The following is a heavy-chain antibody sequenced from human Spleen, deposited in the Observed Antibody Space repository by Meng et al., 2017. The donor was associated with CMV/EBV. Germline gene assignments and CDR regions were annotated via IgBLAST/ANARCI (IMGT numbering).Heavy chain of an antibody. D-gene: IGHD5-18*01. CDR2: IIPIFGTA. V-gene: IGHV1-69*12. Sequence: QVRVVEAGAEVKKPGSSVKVSCKAFGGTFSSYAISWVRQAPGQGLEWMGGIIPIFGTANYAQKFQGRVTITADESTSTAYMELSSLRSEDTAVYYCARDFVRSYGPFDYWGQGTLVTVSS. CDR3: ARDFVRSYGPFDY. J-gene: IGHJ4*02. CDR1: GGTFSSYA.